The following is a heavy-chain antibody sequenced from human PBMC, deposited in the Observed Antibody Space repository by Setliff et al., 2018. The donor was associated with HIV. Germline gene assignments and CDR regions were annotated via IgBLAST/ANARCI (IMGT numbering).Heavy chain of an antibody. CDR2: IHYSRGS. J-gene: IGHJ4*02. V-gene: IGHV4-39*02. Sequence: PSETLSLTCTVSGGSISRGSYSWGWIRQPPGKGLEWIGNIHYSRGSSYNASLKSRVTISLDTSKNHFSLKLSSVAAADTAVYYCARRYHDASGFYNSWGQGGLVTVSS. CDR1: GGSISRGSYS. D-gene: IGHD1-1*01. CDR3: ARRYHDASGFYNS.